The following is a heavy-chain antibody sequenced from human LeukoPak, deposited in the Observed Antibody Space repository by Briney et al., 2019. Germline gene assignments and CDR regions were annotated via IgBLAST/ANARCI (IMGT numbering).Heavy chain of an antibody. CDR2: ISSSSSYI. J-gene: IGHJ4*02. D-gene: IGHD2-15*01. CDR1: GFTFSSYS. V-gene: IGHV3-21*01. Sequence: TGGSLRLSCAASGFTFSSYSMNWVRQAPGKGLEWVSSISSSSSYIYYADSVKGRFTISRDNAKNSLYLQMNRLRAEDTAVYYCARESRRAALDYWGQGTLVTVSS. CDR3: ARESRRAALDY.